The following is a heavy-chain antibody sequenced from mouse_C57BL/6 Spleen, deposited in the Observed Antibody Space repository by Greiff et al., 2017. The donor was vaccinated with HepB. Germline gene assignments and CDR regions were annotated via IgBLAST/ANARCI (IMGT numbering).Heavy chain of an antibody. CDR1: GFTFSDYG. J-gene: IGHJ3*01. V-gene: IGHV5-17*01. Sequence: EVQVVESGGGLVKPGGSLKLSCAASGFTFSDYGMHWVRQAPEKGLEWVAYIISGSSTIYYAHTVKGRFTISRDNAKNTLFLQMTSLRSEDTAMYYCAMNYVSSYFAYWGKVTLVTVSA. CDR3: AMNYVSSYFAY. D-gene: IGHD1-1*01. CDR2: IISGSSTI.